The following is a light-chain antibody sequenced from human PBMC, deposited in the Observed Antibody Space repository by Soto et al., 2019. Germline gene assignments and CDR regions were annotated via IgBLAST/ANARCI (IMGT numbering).Light chain of an antibody. CDR3: QQRYNTQYS. Sequence: DIQMTQSPSSLSASVGDRVTITSRASQTINSHLNWYRHKPGKSPKLLICYASSLQLGVRSSVSGSGYGTDFSLTISSLHPEDFATFSCQQRYNTQYSFCKGSKV. J-gene: IGKJ2*03. CDR2: YAS. CDR1: QTINSH. V-gene: IGKV1-39*01.